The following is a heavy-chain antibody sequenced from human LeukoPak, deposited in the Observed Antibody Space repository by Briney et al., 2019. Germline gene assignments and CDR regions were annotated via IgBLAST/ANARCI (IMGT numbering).Heavy chain of an antibody. CDR1: GYTFTDYA. V-gene: IGHV7-4-1*02. J-gene: IGHJ4*02. CDR3: AKLGYCSGGSCYGFDY. CDR2: INTNTGNP. Sequence: ASVKVSCKASGYTFTDYAMNWVRQAPGQGLEWMGWINTNTGNPTYAQGFTGRFVFSLDTSVSTAYLQISSLEAEDTAVYYCAKLGYCSGGSCYGFDYWGQGTLVTVSS. D-gene: IGHD2-15*01.